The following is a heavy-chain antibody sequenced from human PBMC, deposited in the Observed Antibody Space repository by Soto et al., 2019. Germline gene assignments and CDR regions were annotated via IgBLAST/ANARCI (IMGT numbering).Heavy chain of an antibody. D-gene: IGHD1-26*01. J-gene: IGHJ3*02. CDR2: IIPIFGTA. CDR1: GGTFSSYA. V-gene: IGHV1-69*01. CDR3: ARAQVGATPGRSGAFDI. Sequence: QVQLVQSGAEVKKPGSSVKVSCKASGGTFSSYAISWVRQAPGQGLEWMGGIIPIFGTANYAQKFQGRVTITADESTSTAYMELSSLRSEDTAVYYCARAQVGATPGRSGAFDIWGQGTMVTVSS.